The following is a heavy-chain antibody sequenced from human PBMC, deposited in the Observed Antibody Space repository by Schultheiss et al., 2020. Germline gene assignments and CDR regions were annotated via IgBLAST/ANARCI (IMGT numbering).Heavy chain of an antibody. J-gene: IGHJ5*02. CDR1: GYTFTSYD. V-gene: IGHV1-8*01. D-gene: IGHD3-10*01. CDR2: MNPNSGGT. Sequence: ASVKVSCKASGYTFTSYDINWVRQATGQGLEWMGWMNPNSGGTNYAQKLQGRVTMTTDTSTSTAYMELSSLRSEDTAVYYCARVHPGRITMVRGVITQERVCWFDPWGKGTLVTVAS. CDR3: ARVHPGRITMVRGVITQERVCWFDP.